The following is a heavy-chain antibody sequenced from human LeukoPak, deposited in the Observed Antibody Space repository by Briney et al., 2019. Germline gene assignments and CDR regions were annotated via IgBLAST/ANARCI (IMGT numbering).Heavy chain of an antibody. V-gene: IGHV3-30*04. CDR3: ARTPKRYDSSGYPDY. Sequence: GGSLRLSCAASGFTFSSYAMHWVRQAPGKGLEWVAVISYDGSNKYYAGSVMGRFTISRDNSKNTLYLQMNSLRAEDTAVYYCARTPKRYDSSGYPDYWGQGTLVTVSS. CDR1: GFTFSSYA. D-gene: IGHD3-22*01. CDR2: ISYDGSNK. J-gene: IGHJ4*02.